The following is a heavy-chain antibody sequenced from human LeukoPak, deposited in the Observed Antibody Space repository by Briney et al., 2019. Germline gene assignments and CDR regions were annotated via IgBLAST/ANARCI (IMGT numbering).Heavy chain of an antibody. V-gene: IGHV1-18*01. J-gene: IGHJ5*02. Sequence: ASVKVSCKASGYPFNIFGIAWVRLAPGQGLEWVGWITANKGNTNYAQNLQGRVTITTDTSTRMAYIELRSLTNEDTAVYFCAVVLAGHYHFAHWGQGTLVTVSS. CDR2: ITANKGNT. CDR1: GYPFNIFG. D-gene: IGHD2-15*01. CDR3: AVVLAGHYHFAH.